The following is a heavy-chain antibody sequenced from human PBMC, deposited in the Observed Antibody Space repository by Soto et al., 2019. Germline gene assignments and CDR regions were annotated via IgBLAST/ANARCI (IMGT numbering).Heavy chain of an antibody. V-gene: IGHV3-11*06. J-gene: IGHJ4*02. CDR1: GFTFSDYY. D-gene: IGHD4-17*01. Sequence: GGSLRLSCAASGFTFSDYYMSWIRQAPGKGLEWVSYISSSSGYTNYADSVKGRFTISRDNAKNSLYLQMNSLRAVDTAVYYWAKEYGRLDYGGQGTLVTVSS. CDR2: ISSSSGYT. CDR3: AKEYGRLDY.